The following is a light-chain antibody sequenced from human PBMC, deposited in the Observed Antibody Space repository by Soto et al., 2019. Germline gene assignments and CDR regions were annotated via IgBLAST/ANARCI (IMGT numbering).Light chain of an antibody. J-gene: IGLJ2*01. V-gene: IGLV4-69*01. CDR1: SGHSSYA. CDR3: QTWGTGIA. CDR2: LNSDGSH. Sequence: QAVVTQSPSASASLGASVKLTCTLSSGHSSYAIAWHQQQPEKGPRYLMKLNSDGSHSKGDGIPDRFSGSSSGAERYLTISSLQSEDEADYYCQTWGTGIAFGGGTQLTVL.